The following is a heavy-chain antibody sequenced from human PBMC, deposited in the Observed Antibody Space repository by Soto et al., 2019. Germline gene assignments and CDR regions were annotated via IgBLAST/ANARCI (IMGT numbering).Heavy chain of an antibody. D-gene: IGHD4-17*01. CDR1: GYTLNEVA. CDR3: TTYHGDYNFDH. CDR2: FGPDEAET. J-gene: IGHJ5*02. Sequence: QVQLVQSGAEVKKPGASVKVSCKVSGYTLNEVAMHWVRQAPGKGLEWLGGFGPDEAETIYAQHFQGRVTMTEDTSTDTVYMELSSLRSEDTALYFCTTYHGDYNFDHWGQGTLVTVSS. V-gene: IGHV1-24*01.